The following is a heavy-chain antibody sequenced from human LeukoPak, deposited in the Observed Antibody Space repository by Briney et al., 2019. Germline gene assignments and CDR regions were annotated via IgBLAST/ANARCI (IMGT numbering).Heavy chain of an antibody. CDR2: ISGSGGST. Sequence: GGSLRLSCAACGFTFSSYAMSWVRQAPGKGLEWVSAISGSGGSTYYADSVKGRFTISRDNSKNTLYLQMNSLRAEDTAVYYCAKGPLVVVTLFDYWGQGTLVTASS. J-gene: IGHJ4*02. V-gene: IGHV3-23*01. CDR3: AKGPLVVVTLFDY. CDR1: GFTFSSYA. D-gene: IGHD3-22*01.